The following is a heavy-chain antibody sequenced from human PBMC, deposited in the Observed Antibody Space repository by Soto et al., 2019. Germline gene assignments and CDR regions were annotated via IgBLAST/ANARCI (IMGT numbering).Heavy chain of an antibody. CDR3: ATIRGP. V-gene: IGHV1-8*01. J-gene: IGHJ5*02. Sequence: ASVKVSCKASGCTFTSYDINWVRQATGQGLEWMGWMNPNSGNTGYAQRFQGRVTMTEDTSTDTAYMELSSLRSEDTAVYYCATIRGPWGQGTLVTVSS. D-gene: IGHD3-3*02. CDR2: MNPNSGNT. CDR1: GCTFTSYD.